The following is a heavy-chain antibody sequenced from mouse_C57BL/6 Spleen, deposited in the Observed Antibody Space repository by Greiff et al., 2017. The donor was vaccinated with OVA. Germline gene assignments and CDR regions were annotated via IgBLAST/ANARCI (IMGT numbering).Heavy chain of an antibody. J-gene: IGHJ2*01. CDR1: GYTFTSYW. CDR3: ARGYYFDY. V-gene: IGHV1-61*01. Sequence: VQLQQPGAELVRPGSSVKLSCKASGYTFTSYWMDWVQQRPGQGLEWIGNIYPSDSETHYNQKFKDKATLTVDKSSSTAYMQLSSLTSEDSAVYYCARGYYFDYWGQGTTLTVSS. CDR2: IYPSDSET.